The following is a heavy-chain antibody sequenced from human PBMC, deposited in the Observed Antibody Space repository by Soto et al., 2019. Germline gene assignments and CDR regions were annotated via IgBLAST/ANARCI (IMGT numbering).Heavy chain of an antibody. CDR2: ISSTGNTM. CDR3: VRGGGAYSMVI. CDR1: GFTFSDYY. V-gene: IGHV3-11*01. D-gene: IGHD3-16*01. Sequence: QVQLVESGGGLVKPGGSLRLSCAASGFTFSDYYMNWIRQAPGKGLEWVSYISSTGNTMYYADSVKGRFTISRDNAKNELYLQMNSRRAVDSDVYFCVRGGGAYSMVILGQGTPVNVSS. J-gene: IGHJ6*02.